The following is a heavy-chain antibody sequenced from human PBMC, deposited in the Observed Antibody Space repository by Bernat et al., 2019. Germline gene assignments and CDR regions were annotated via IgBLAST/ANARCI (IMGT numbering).Heavy chain of an antibody. CDR2: ISGSGGST. CDR1: GFTFSSYA. D-gene: IGHD2-15*01. Sequence: EVQLLESGGGLVQPGGSLRLSCAASGFTFSSYAMSWVRQAPGKGLEWVSAISGSGGSTYYADSVKGRFTISRDKSKNTLYLKMNSLRAEDTAVYYCAKSRPSGGSWTPDYWGQGTLVTVSS. CDR3: AKSRPSGGSWTPDY. J-gene: IGHJ4*02. V-gene: IGHV3-23*01.